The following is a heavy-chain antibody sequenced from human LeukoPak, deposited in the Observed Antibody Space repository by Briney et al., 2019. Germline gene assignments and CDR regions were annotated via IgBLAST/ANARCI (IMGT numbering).Heavy chain of an antibody. D-gene: IGHD1-26*01. Sequence: GRSLRLSCAASGFTFSSYGMHWVRQAPGKGLEWVAVISYDGSNKYYADSAKGRFTISRDNSKNTLYLQMNSLRAEDTAVYYCAKDVYSGSYFDYWGQGTLVTVSS. CDR2: ISYDGSNK. V-gene: IGHV3-30*18. CDR1: GFTFSSYG. J-gene: IGHJ4*02. CDR3: AKDVYSGSYFDY.